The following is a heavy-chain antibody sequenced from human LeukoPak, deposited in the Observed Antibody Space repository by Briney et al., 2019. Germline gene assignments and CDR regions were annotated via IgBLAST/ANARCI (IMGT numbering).Heavy chain of an antibody. CDR3: ARDLWGYYDSSAYNWFDP. D-gene: IGHD3-22*01. J-gene: IGHJ5*02. CDR2: ISTYNGNT. CDR1: GYTFTSYG. Sequence: GASVKVSCKASGYTFTSYGISWVRQAPGQGLERMGWISTYNGNTNYAQKLQGRVTMTTDTSTNTAYMELRSLRSDDTAVYYCARDLWGYYDSSAYNWFDPWGQGTLVTVSS. V-gene: IGHV1-18*01.